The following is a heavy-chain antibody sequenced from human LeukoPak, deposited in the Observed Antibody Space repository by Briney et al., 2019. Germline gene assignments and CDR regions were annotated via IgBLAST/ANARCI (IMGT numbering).Heavy chain of an antibody. D-gene: IGHD1-26*01. CDR1: GFTFSSYS. Sequence: PGGSLRLSCAASGFTFSSYSMNWVRQAPGKGLEWVSYISSSSSTIYYADSVKGRFTISRDNAKNSLYLQMNSLRAEDTAVYYCARGSGSHGRDWFDPWGQGTLVTVSS. CDR2: ISSSSSTI. CDR3: ARGSGSHGRDWFDP. J-gene: IGHJ5*02. V-gene: IGHV3-48*04.